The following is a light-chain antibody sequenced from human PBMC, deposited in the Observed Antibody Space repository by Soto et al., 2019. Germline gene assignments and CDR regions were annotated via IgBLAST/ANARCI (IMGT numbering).Light chain of an antibody. CDR1: QSISSW. V-gene: IGKV1-5*03. CDR3: QQYNSWPLT. CDR2: KAS. J-gene: IGKJ4*01. Sequence: DIQMTQSPSTLSAAVGDRVTITCRASQSISSWLAWYQQQPGKAPKLLIYKASSLQSGVPSRFSGSGSGTEFTLTISSLQPDDFATYYCQQYNSWPLTFGGGTKVEIK.